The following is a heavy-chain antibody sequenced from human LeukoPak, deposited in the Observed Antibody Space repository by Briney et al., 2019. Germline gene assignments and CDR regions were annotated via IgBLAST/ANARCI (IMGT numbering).Heavy chain of an antibody. D-gene: IGHD3-22*01. CDR2: ISSCRSTI. CDR3: ARASRGYYDSSGYYSSFDY. CDR1: GFTFSSYE. V-gene: IGHV3-48*03. J-gene: IGHJ4*02. Sequence: GGSLRLSCAASGFTFSSYEMNWVRQAPGKGLEGVSYISSCRSTIYYADAVKGRFTISRDNAKNSLYLQMNSLRAEDTAVYYCARASRGYYDSSGYYSSFDYWGQGTLVTVSS.